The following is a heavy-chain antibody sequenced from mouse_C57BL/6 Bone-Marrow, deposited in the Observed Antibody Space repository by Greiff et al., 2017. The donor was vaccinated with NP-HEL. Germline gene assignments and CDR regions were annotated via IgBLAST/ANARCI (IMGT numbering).Heavy chain of an antibody. Sequence: EVKLVESGGGLVQPGGSLKLSCAASGFTFSDYYMYWVRQTPEKRLEWVAYISNGGGSTYYPDTVKGRFTISRDNAKNTLYLQMSRLKSEDTAMYYCARDYGSSPGWFADWGQGTLVTVSA. CDR3: ARDYGSSPGWFAD. CDR2: ISNGGGST. V-gene: IGHV5-12*01. D-gene: IGHD1-1*01. CDR1: GFTFSDYY. J-gene: IGHJ3*01.